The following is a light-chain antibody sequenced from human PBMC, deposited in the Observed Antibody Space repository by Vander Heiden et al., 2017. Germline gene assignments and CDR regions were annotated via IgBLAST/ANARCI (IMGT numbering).Light chain of an antibody. CDR2: LGS. CDR3: RETLQNPVA. CDR1: QSLLHSNGYNY. V-gene: IGKV2-28*01. J-gene: IGKJ1*01. Sequence: DIVMTQSPLSLPVIPGESASISCRSSQSLLHSNGYNYLDWYVQKPGRSPQLLIYLGSYRASGVPDRFSSSGSGTDFTLKISRVEAEDVGVYYCRETLQNPVAFGQGTKVEI.